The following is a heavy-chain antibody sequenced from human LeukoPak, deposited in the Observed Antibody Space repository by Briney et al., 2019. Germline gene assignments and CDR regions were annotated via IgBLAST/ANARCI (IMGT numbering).Heavy chain of an antibody. D-gene: IGHD2-2*01. Sequence: SETLSLTCTVSGGSISSYYWSWIRQHPGKGLEWIGYIYYSGSTYYNPSLKSRVTISVDTSKNQFSLKLSSVTAADTAVYYCARAVGVPAAFDYWGQGTLVTVSS. V-gene: IGHV4-59*06. CDR2: IYYSGST. J-gene: IGHJ4*02. CDR3: ARAVGVPAAFDY. CDR1: GGSISSYY.